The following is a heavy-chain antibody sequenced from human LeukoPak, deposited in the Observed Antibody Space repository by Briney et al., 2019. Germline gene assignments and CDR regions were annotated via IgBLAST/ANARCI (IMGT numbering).Heavy chain of an antibody. D-gene: IGHD1-26*01. CDR3: ARGTSYQYYYYYYYMDV. Sequence: SQTLSLTCAISGDSVSSNSSAWNWISQSPSRGLEWLGSTYYRTKWYNDYAVSVKSRITINPDTSKNQFSLQLNSVTPEDTAVYYCARGTSYQYYYYYYYMDVWGKGTTVTVSS. J-gene: IGHJ6*03. CDR1: GDSVSSNSSA. V-gene: IGHV6-1*01. CDR2: TYYRTKWYN.